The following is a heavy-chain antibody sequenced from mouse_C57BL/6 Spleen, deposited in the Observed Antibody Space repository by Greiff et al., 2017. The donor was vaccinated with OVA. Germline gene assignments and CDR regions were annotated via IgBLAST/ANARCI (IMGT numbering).Heavy chain of an antibody. CDR3: TRRDSSGYWFAC. D-gene: IGHD3-2*02. V-gene: IGHV14-2*01. CDR1: GFNIKDYY. J-gene: IGHJ3*01. Sequence: VQLQQSGAELVKPGASVKLSCTASGFNIKDYYMHWVKQRTEQGLEWIGRIDPEDGDTKYAPKFQGKATITADTSSNTAYLRLSSLTSEDTAVYYCTRRDSSGYWFACWGQGTLVTVSA. CDR2: IDPEDGDT.